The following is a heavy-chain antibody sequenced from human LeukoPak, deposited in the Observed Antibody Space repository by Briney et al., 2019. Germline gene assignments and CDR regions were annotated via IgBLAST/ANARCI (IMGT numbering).Heavy chain of an antibody. D-gene: IGHD1-26*01. CDR2: IIPIFGTA. CDR1: GGTFSSHA. CDR3: ARGPNSGSYAWFDP. J-gene: IGHJ5*02. V-gene: IGHV1-69*05. Sequence: SVKVSCKASGGTFSSHAISWVRQAPGQGLEWMGGIIPIFGTANYAQKFQGRVTITTDESTSTAYMELSSLRSEDTAVYYCARGPNSGSYAWFDPWGQGTLVTVSS.